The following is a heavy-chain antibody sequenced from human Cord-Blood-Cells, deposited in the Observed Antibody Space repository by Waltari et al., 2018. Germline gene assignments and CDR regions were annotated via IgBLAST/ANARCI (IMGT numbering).Heavy chain of an antibody. CDR1: GFTFSGPA. CDR2: IRSKANSYAT. V-gene: IGHV3-73*01. Sequence: EVQLVESGGGLVQPGGSLKLSCAAPGFTFSGPAMHWVRQASGKGLEWVGRIRSKANSYATAYAASVKGRFTISRDDSKNTAYLQMNSLKTEDTAVYYCTRGNDYGDYWGQGTLVTVSS. D-gene: IGHD2-8*01. J-gene: IGHJ4*02. CDR3: TRGNDYGDY.